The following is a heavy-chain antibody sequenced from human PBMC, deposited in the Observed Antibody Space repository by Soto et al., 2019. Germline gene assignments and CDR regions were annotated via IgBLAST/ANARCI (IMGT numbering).Heavy chain of an antibody. J-gene: IGHJ1*01. CDR1: GFSFSYYP. CDR3: ARDDSSGSIGDFQH. Sequence: GGSLRLSCAASGFSFSYYPMHWVRQVPGKGLEWVAVISYDGSNKYYADSVKGRFTISRDNSKSTLYLQLNSLRADDTAVYYCARDDSSGSIGDFQHWGQGTLVTVSS. V-gene: IGHV3-30-3*01. CDR2: ISYDGSNK. D-gene: IGHD3-22*01.